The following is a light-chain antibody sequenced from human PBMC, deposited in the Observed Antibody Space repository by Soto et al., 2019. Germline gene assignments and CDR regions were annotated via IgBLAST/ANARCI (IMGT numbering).Light chain of an antibody. Sequence: DIQMTQSPSSLSASVGDRVTITCRASQSISNYLNWYQQKPGQAPKLLIYAASSLQSGVPSRFSGSGSGTDFTLTITSLQPEDFAAYYCQQSYFTPPTFGQGTKVDIK. CDR2: AAS. CDR3: QQSYFTPPT. V-gene: IGKV1-39*01. CDR1: QSISNY. J-gene: IGKJ1*01.